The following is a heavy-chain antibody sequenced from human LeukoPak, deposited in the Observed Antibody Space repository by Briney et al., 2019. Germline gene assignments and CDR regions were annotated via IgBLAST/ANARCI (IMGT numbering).Heavy chain of an antibody. CDR1: GFTFSSYS. J-gene: IGHJ4*02. D-gene: IGHD3-22*01. Sequence: PGGSLRLSCAASGFTFSSYSMNWVRQAPGKGLEWVSSISSSSSYIYYADSVKGRFTISRDNAKNSLYLQMNSLRAEDTAVYYCARDTDSSGYYLPYYFDYWGQGTLVTVPS. CDR2: ISSSSSYI. V-gene: IGHV3-21*01. CDR3: ARDTDSSGYYLPYYFDY.